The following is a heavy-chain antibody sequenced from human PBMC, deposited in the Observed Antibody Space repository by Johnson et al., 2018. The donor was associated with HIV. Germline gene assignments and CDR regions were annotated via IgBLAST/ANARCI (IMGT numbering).Heavy chain of an antibody. D-gene: IGHD2-15*01. Sequence: EVQLVESGGGVVRPGGSLRLSCAASGFTFDDYGMSWVRQAPGKGLEWVSAIYSGGSTYYADSVKGRFTISRDNSKNTLYLQMNSLRAEDTAVYYCVTLVVAPPFDIWGQGTMVTVSS. J-gene: IGHJ3*02. CDR1: GFTFDDYG. V-gene: IGHV3-66*01. CDR3: VTLVVAPPFDI. CDR2: IYSGGST.